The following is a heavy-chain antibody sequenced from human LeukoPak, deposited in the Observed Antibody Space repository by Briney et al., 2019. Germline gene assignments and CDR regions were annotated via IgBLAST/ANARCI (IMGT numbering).Heavy chain of an antibody. Sequence: PSETLSLTCAVYGGSFSGYYWSWIRQPPGKGLEWIGEINHSGSTTYNPSLKSRVTISVDTSKNQFSLKLNSVTAADTAVYYCARAKWYRTYGSGLDPSPSFDPWGQGTLVTVSS. CDR2: INHSGST. CDR3: ARAKWYRTYGSGLDPSPSFDP. V-gene: IGHV4-34*01. CDR1: GGSFSGYY. D-gene: IGHD3-10*01. J-gene: IGHJ5*02.